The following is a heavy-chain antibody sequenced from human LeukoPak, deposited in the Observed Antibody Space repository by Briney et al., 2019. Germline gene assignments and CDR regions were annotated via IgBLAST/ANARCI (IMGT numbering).Heavy chain of an antibody. V-gene: IGHV3-74*01. D-gene: IGHD3-10*01. J-gene: IGHJ4*02. Sequence: GSLRLSCAASGFTFSSYWMHWVRPAPGKGLVWVSRINSDGSSTSYADSVKGRFTISRDNSKNTLYLQMNSLRAEDTAVYYCAKDLDPAEYGSGSYSDYWGQGTLVTVSS. CDR3: AKDLDPAEYGSGSYSDY. CDR1: GFTFSSYW. CDR2: INSDGSST.